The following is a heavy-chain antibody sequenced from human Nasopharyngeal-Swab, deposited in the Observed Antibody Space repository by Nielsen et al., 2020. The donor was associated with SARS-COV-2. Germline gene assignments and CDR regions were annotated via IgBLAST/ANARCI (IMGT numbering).Heavy chain of an antibody. V-gene: IGHV1-69*13. J-gene: IGHJ4*02. Sequence: SLQVSCNASGGTFSSYAISWVRQAPGQGLEWMGGIIPIFGTADYAQKFQDRVTITADESTSTAYMELSSLRSEDTAVYYCARSGYSNSDIDYWGQGTLVTVYS. CDR2: IIPIFGTA. CDR3: ARSGYSNSDIDY. D-gene: IGHD6-6*01. CDR1: GGTFSSYA.